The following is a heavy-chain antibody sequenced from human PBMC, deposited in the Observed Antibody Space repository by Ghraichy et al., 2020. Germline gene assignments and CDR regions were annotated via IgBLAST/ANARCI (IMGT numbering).Heavy chain of an antibody. V-gene: IGHV3-7*01. CDR3: ARDRHIVVDGGRGDR. Sequence: GGSLRLSCTASGFIFSDYWMMWVRQAPGKGLEWVANMNHDGSEKYYVNPVKGRFTISRDNAKNSLYLQMNSLRVEDTAVYYCARDRHIVVDGGRGDRCGQGPLVTVPS. J-gene: IGHJ4*02. D-gene: IGHD5-12*01. CDR2: MNHDGSEK. CDR1: GFIFSDYW.